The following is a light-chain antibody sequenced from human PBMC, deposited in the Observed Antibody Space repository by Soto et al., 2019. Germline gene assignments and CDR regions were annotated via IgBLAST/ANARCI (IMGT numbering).Light chain of an antibody. CDR1: QAIGTD. CDR3: LQDYNYPRT. J-gene: IGKJ1*01. CDR2: AAS. V-gene: IGKV1-6*01. Sequence: AIQMTQSPSSLSASAGDRVTIACLASQAIGTDLGWYHQKPGQAPNLLIYAASSLQTGVPARFRGSGSGTDFTLTISSLQPEDFATYYCLQDYNYPRTFGQGTKVDI.